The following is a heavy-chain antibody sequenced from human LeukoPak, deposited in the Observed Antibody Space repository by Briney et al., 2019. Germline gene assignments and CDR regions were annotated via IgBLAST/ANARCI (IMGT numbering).Heavy chain of an antibody. CDR2: IRFDGSNK. J-gene: IGHJ4*02. CDR3: AKVLTATGNYFDY. V-gene: IGHV3-30*02. CDR1: GFTFSNYG. Sequence: GGSLRLSCTASGFTFSNYGMHWVRQAPGKGLEWVAFIRFDGSNKYYAYSVKGRFTISRDNSKNTVYLQMNPLRTEDTAVYYCAKVLTATGNYFDYWGQGTLVTGSS. D-gene: IGHD2-15*01.